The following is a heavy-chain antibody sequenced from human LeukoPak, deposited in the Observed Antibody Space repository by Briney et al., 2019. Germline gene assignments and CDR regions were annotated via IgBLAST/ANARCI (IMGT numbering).Heavy chain of an antibody. D-gene: IGHD6-19*01. CDR2: IYYSGST. J-gene: IGHJ5*02. CDR1: GGSISSSSYY. CDR3: ARPVSHSSGWYNWFDP. Sequence: PSETLSLTCTVSGGSISSSSYYWGWIRQPPGKGLEWIGSIYYSGSTYYNPSLKSRVTISVDTSKNQFSLKLSSVTAADTAVYYCARPVSHSSGWYNWFDPWGQGTLVTVSS. V-gene: IGHV4-39*01.